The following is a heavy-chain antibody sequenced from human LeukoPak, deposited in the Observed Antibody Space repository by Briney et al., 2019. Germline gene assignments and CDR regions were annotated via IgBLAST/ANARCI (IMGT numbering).Heavy chain of an antibody. CDR1: GFTFDDYA. D-gene: IGHD3-10*01. V-gene: IGHV3-9*01. CDR2: ISWNSGSI. Sequence: PGRSLRLSCAASGFTFDDYAMHWVRQAPGKGLEWVSGISWNSGSIGYADSVKGRFTISRDNAKNTLYLQMNSLRAEDTAVYYCAKAPAVGYYGSGSYYFDYWGQGTLVTVSS. CDR3: AKAPAVGYYGSGSYYFDY. J-gene: IGHJ4*02.